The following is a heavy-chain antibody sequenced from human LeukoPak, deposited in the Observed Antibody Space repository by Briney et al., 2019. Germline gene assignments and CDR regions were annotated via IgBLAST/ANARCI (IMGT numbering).Heavy chain of an antibody. V-gene: IGHV4-4*07. J-gene: IGHJ1*01. CDR1: GGSISSYY. D-gene: IGHD6-13*01. Sequence: SEALSLTCTVSGGSISSYYWSWIRQPAGKGLERIGRIYTSGSTNYNPSLKSRVTISVDTSKNQFSLKLSSVTAADTAVYYCARGSYSSSWYSLYFQHWGQGTLVTVSS. CDR2: IYTSGST. CDR3: ARGSYSSSWYSLYFQH.